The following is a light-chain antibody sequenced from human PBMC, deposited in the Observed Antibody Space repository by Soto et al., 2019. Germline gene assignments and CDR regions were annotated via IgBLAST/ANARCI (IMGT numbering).Light chain of an antibody. Sequence: IQFAPFPSSLASSVGGRGDIPLRASQNINNYLAWYQQEPGKAPELLIYAASTLQSGVPSRFWGSGSGTEFTLTISSLRPEDFTTYYCQQTYTTPITFGQGTRLEIK. V-gene: IGKV1-39*01. J-gene: IGKJ5*01. CDR2: AAS. CDR3: QQTYTTPIT. CDR1: QNINNY.